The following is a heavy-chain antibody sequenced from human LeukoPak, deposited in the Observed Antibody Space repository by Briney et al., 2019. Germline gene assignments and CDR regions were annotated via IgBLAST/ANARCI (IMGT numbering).Heavy chain of an antibody. J-gene: IGHJ6*03. V-gene: IGHV3-23*01. CDR1: GFTFSSYA. CDR3: AKVAGRDWSGYYNGYYYYMDV. Sequence: GGSLRLSCAASGFTFSSYAMSWVRQAPGKGLEWVSAISGSGGGTYYADSVKGRFTISRDNSKNTLYLQMNSLRAEDTAVYYCAKVAGRDWSGYYNGYYYYMDVWGKGTTVTVSS. CDR2: ISGSGGGT. D-gene: IGHD3-3*01.